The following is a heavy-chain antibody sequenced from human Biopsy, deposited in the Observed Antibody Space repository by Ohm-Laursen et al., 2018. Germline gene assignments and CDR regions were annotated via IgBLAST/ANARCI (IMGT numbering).Heavy chain of an antibody. CDR3: ARAPPLIRGVVESWFDP. Sequence: TLSLTCIVSGGYISHYYWTWIRQPAGQGLKWIGRIYITGETDYNPSLKSRVTMSVDSSKKQFSLKLKSVTAADTAIYYCARAPPLIRGVVESWFDPWGQGILVTVSS. J-gene: IGHJ5*02. D-gene: IGHD3-10*01. CDR1: GGYISHYY. CDR2: IYITGET. V-gene: IGHV4-4*07.